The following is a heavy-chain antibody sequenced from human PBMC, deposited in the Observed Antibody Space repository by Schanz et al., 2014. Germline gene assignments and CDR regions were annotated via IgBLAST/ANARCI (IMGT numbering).Heavy chain of an antibody. CDR2: IYFSGTT. CDR3: ARGGEPAFDY. V-gene: IGHV4-59*12. Sequence: QVQLRESGPGLVKPSETLSLTCDVSSGSINSYYWSWIRQPPGKRPEWIGYIYFSGTTKYNPSLKGRVPISLDRSRRQFFLRLPSVTAADTAVYFCARGGEPAFDYWGPGTTVVVSA. CDR1: SGSINSYY. D-gene: IGHD3-16*01. J-gene: IGHJ4*02.